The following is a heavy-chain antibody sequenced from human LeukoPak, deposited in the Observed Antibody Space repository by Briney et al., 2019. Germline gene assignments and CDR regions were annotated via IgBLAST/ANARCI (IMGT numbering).Heavy chain of an antibody. D-gene: IGHD3-10*01. CDR2: IYHSGST. CDR1: GYSISSGYY. Sequence: SVTLSLTCTVSGYSISSGYYWGWIRPPPGKGLEWIGSIYHSGSTYYNPSLKRRVTISGGTSKTQFSLKLSSVTAADTAVYYCASITMVRGAVHWGQGTLVTVSS. J-gene: IGHJ4*02. V-gene: IGHV4-38-2*02. CDR3: ASITMVRGAVH.